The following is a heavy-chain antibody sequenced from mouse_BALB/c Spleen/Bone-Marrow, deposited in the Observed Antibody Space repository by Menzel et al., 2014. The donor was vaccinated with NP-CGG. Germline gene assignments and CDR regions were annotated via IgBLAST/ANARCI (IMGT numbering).Heavy chain of an antibody. V-gene: IGHV5-17*02. CDR1: GFTFSSFG. D-gene: IGHD2-3*01. CDR2: ISTGSSTI. Sequence: DVKLVESGGGLVQPGGSRKLSCAASGFTFSSFGMHWVRQAPEKGLEWVAYISTGSSTIYYADTVKSRFTISRDNPKNTLFLQMTSLRSEDTAMYYCARSDGAMDYWGQGTSVTVSS. J-gene: IGHJ4*01. CDR3: ARSDGAMDY.